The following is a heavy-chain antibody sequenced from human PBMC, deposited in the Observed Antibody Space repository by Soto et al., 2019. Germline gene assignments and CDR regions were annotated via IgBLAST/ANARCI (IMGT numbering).Heavy chain of an antibody. V-gene: IGHV3-33*01. CDR2: IWYDGSNK. CDR3: ARERGGSTWYFDL. CDR1: GFTFSSYG. D-gene: IGHD1-26*01. Sequence: QVQLVESGGGVVQPGRSLRLSCAASGFTFSSYGMHWVRQAPGKGLEWVAVIWYDGSNKYYADSVKGRFTISRDNSENTLYLQMNSLRAEDTAVYYCARERGGSTWYFDLWGRGTLVTVSS. J-gene: IGHJ2*01.